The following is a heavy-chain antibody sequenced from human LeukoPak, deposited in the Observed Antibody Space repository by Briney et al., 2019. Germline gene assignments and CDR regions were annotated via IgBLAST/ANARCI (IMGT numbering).Heavy chain of an antibody. CDR3: ARDTASPGILEYLLGYCSGGSCYSFDY. J-gene: IGHJ4*02. D-gene: IGHD2-15*01. Sequence: VASVKVSCKASGYTFTSYGISWVRQAPGQGLEWMGWISAYNGNTNYAQKLQGRVTMTTDTSTSTAYMELRSLRSDDTAVYYCARDTASPGILEYLLGYCSGGSCYSFDYWGQGTPVTVSS. CDR1: GYTFTSYG. CDR2: ISAYNGNT. V-gene: IGHV1-18*01.